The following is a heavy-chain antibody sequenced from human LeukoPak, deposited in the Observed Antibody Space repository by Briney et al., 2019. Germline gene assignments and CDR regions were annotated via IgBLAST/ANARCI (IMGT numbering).Heavy chain of an antibody. CDR1: GGSISSSY. V-gene: IGHV4-59*08. CDR2: IHYSGST. D-gene: IGHD4-23*01. J-gene: IGHJ4*02. Sequence: SETLSLTCTVSGGSISSSYWSWIRQPPGQGLEWIGYIHYSGSTNYNPSLKSRVTISVDTSKNQFSLKLSSVTATDTAVYYCARHYGGYSSFDYWGQGTLVTVSS. CDR3: ARHYGGYSSFDY.